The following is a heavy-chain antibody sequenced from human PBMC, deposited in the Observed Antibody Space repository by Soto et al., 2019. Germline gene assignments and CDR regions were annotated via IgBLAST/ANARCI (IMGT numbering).Heavy chain of an antibody. CDR3: ALTAIDY. CDR2: VSAYSGNT. V-gene: IGHV1-18*01. D-gene: IGHD5-18*01. CDR1: GYTFTTYG. J-gene: IGHJ4*02. Sequence: QLVQSGAEVKKPGASVKVSCKASGYTFTTYGINWVRQAPGQGLEWMGWVSAYSGNTNYTQKLQGRLTMTTDTSTSTAYMELTSLTSDDTAVYYCALTAIDYWGQGTLVTVSS.